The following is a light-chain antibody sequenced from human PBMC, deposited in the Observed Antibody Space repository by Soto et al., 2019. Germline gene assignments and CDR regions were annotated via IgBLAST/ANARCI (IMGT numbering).Light chain of an antibody. CDR3: QSYDSSLSSYV. V-gene: IGLV1-40*01. CDR1: SSNIGAGYD. Sequence: QSVLTQPPSVSGAPGQRVTSSCTGSSSNIGAGYDVHWYQQLPGTAPKLLIYGDNNRPSGVPDRFSGSKSGTSASLAITGLQAEDEADYYCQSYDSSLSSYVFGTGTKVTVL. J-gene: IGLJ1*01. CDR2: GDN.